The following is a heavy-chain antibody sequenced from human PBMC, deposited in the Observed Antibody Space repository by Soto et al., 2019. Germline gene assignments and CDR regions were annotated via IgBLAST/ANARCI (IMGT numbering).Heavy chain of an antibody. V-gene: IGHV3-23*01. CDR3: AKERQATTVTLPDY. CDR1: GFTFSGYA. Sequence: EVQLLESGGGLVQPGGSLRLSCAASGFTFSGYAMSWIRQAPGKGLDWVSTISGSGGSTYYADSVKGRFTMSRDNSKNTVYLQMNCLRADDTAIYYCAKERQATTVTLPDYWGQGTLVTVSS. CDR2: ISGSGGST. J-gene: IGHJ4*02. D-gene: IGHD4-17*01.